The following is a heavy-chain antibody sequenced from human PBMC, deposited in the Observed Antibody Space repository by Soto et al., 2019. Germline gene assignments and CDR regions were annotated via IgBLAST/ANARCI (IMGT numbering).Heavy chain of an antibody. D-gene: IGHD2-15*01. CDR2: IYSGGST. CDR1: GFTVSSNY. V-gene: IGHV3-53*01. CDR3: ARISIECSGGSCYHRGPVYYYGMDV. J-gene: IGHJ6*02. Sequence: HPGGSLRLSCAASGFTVSSNYMSWVRQAPGKGLEWVSVIYSGGSTYYADSVKGRFTISRDNSKNTLYLQMNSLRAEDTAVYYCARISIECSGGSCYHRGPVYYYGMDVWGQGTTVTVSS.